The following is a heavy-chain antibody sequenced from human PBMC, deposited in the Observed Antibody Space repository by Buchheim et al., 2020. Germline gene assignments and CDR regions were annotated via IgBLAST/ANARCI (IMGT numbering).Heavy chain of an antibody. V-gene: IGHV2-5*02. CDR1: GLSLSTGEVG. J-gene: IGHJ1*01. D-gene: IGHD1-26*01. CDR3: AHSLKVGCTSAEHFRH. CDR2: IYWDDDK. Sequence: QITLKESGPTLVKPTQTLTLTCTFSGLSLSTGEVGVGWIRQPPGKALEWLAVIYWDDDKRHNPSLKSRLTITKDTSKNEVGLAMTNMGPVDTATYYCAHSLKVGCTSAEHFRHWGQGTL.